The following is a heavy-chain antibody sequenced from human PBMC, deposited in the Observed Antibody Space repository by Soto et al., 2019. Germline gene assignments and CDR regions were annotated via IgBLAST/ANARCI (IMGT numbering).Heavy chain of an antibody. CDR3: AKDYCSSTSCAAFYYYYGMDV. CDR2: ISYDGSNK. Sequence: LRLSCAASGFTFSSYSMHWVRQAPGKGLEWVAVISYDGSNKYYADSVKGRFTISRDNSKNTLYLQMNSLRAEDTAVYYCAKDYCSSTSCAAFYYYYGMDVWGQGTTVTVSS. V-gene: IGHV3-30*18. J-gene: IGHJ6*02. CDR1: GFTFSSYS. D-gene: IGHD2-2*01.